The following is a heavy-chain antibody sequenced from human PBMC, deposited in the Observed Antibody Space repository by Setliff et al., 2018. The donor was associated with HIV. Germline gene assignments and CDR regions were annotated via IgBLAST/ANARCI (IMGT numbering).Heavy chain of an antibody. CDR1: GYTLTELS. CDR2: FDPEDGET. D-gene: IGHD6-19*01. V-gene: IGHV1-24*01. Sequence: ASVKVSCKVSGYTLTELSMHWVRQAPGKGLEWMGGFDPEDGETIYAQKFQGRVTMTEDTSTDTAYMELSSLRSEDTAVYYYATDGAVACIEPGAWFDPWGQGTLVTVSS. J-gene: IGHJ5*02. CDR3: ATDGAVACIEPGAWFDP.